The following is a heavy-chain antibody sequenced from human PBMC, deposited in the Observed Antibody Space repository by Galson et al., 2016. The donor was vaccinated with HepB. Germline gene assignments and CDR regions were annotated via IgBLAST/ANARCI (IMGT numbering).Heavy chain of an antibody. CDR2: INSANGYT. V-gene: IGHV1-3*01. D-gene: IGHD6-13*01. CDR3: ARDRSYGSTWYSVGDY. Sequence: SVKVSCKASGYPIKSYALHWVRQAPGQRLEWMGWINSANGYTKFPQKFQGRVTFSADTSASTVYMELSSLRSEDTAVYYCARDRSYGSTWYSVGDYWGQGTLVTVSS. J-gene: IGHJ4*02. CDR1: GYPIKSYA.